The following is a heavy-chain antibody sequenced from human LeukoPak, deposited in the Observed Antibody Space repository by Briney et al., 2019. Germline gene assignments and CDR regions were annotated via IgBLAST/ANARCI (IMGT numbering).Heavy chain of an antibody. D-gene: IGHD3-10*01. Sequence: ASVKVSCKVSGYTLTELSMHWVRQAPGKGLEWMGGFDPGDGETIYAQKFQGRVTMTEDTSTDTAYMELSSLRSEDTAVYYCATNAVLWFGELTHPFDYWGQGTLVTVSS. CDR2: FDPGDGET. J-gene: IGHJ4*02. V-gene: IGHV1-24*01. CDR3: ATNAVLWFGELTHPFDY. CDR1: GYTLTELS.